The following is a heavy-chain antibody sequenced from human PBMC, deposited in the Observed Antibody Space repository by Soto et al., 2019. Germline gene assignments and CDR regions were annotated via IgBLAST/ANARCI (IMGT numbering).Heavy chain of an antibody. J-gene: IGHJ4*02. CDR3: ASPIPFRDTAGMYFDY. CDR1: GFTVSSNY. Sequence: HPGGSLRLSCAASGFTVSSNYMSWVRQAPGKGLEMVSVIYSGGSTYYADSVKGRFTISRHNSNNTLYLQMNSLRAEGTAVYYCASPIPFRDTAGMYFDYWGQGTLVTVSS. V-gene: IGHV3-53*04. CDR2: IYSGGST.